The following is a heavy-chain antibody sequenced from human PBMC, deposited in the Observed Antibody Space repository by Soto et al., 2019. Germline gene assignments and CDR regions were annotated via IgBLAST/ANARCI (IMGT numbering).Heavy chain of an antibody. J-gene: IGHJ4*02. V-gene: IGHV3-23*01. Sequence: EVQLLESGGGLVQPGGSLRLSCEASGFTFSSYAMKWVRQAPGKGLEWVSSINEAGDDTYYANSVRGRFTITRDNSKNTQNLQMNRLRAEDTATYYCAKPLAHSIVRGTGIDSWGQGTLVTVSS. CDR2: INEAGDDT. D-gene: IGHD1-26*01. CDR1: GFTFSSYA. CDR3: AKPLAHSIVRGTGIDS.